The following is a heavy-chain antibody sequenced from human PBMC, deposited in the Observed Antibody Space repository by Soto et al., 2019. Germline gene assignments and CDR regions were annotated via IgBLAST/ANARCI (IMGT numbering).Heavy chain of an antibody. CDR3: AREGRGCSSTSCDYNFAC. D-gene: IGHD2-2*01. V-gene: IGHV3-48*01. CDR2: ISSSSSTI. Sequence: EVQLVESGGGLVQPGGSLRLSCAASGFTFSSYSMNWVRQAPGKGLEWVSYISSSSSTIYYADSVKGRFTISRDNAKNSLYLQMNSLRAEDTAVYYCAREGRGCSSTSCDYNFACWGQGTLVTVSS. J-gene: IGHJ4*02. CDR1: GFTFSSYS.